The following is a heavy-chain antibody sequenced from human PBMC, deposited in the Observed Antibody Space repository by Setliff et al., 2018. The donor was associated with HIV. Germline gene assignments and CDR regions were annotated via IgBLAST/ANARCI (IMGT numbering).Heavy chain of an antibody. CDR2: IIPIFNTA. CDR1: GGTFSLYA. Sequence: ASVKVSCKASGGTFSLYAINRVRQAPGQGLEWMGGIIPIFNTANYAQKFQGRVTITADGSTSTAYMELSSLRFEDTATYYCARDQATGYEKVWFSWIDPWGQGTLVTVSS. V-gene: IGHV1-69*13. CDR3: ARDQATGYEKVWFSWIDP. D-gene: IGHD5-12*01. J-gene: IGHJ5*02.